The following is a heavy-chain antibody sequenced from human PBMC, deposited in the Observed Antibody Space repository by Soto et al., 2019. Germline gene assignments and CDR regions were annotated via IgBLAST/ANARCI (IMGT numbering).Heavy chain of an antibody. J-gene: IGHJ6*03. D-gene: IGHD2-2*01. Sequence: QVRLVQSGAEVKKPGASVKVSCKASGYTFTSYGISWVRQAPGQGLEWMGWISAYNGNTNYAQKLQGRVTMTTDTSARPGDVESGNPRSDNTAVYYCARQGGAVVVPADVGDQAQAYCYYYMDVWGKARTLTVPS. CDR2: ISAYNGNT. CDR1: GYTFTSYG. CDR3: ARQGGAVVVPADVGDQAQAYCYYYMDV. V-gene: IGHV1-18*01.